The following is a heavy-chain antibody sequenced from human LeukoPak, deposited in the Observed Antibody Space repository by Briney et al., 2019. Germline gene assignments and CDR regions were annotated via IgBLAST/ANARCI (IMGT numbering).Heavy chain of an antibody. CDR1: GFTVSSNS. D-gene: IGHD4/OR15-4a*01. J-gene: IGHJ4*02. V-gene: IGHV3-53*01. CDR3: ARRAGAYSHPYDY. CDR2: IYSDNA. Sequence: GGSLRLSWTVSGFTVSSNSMSWVRQAPGKGLGWVSFIYSDNAHYSDSVKGRFTISRDNSKNTLYLQMNSLRAEDTAVYYCARRAGAYSHPYDYWGQGTLVTVSS.